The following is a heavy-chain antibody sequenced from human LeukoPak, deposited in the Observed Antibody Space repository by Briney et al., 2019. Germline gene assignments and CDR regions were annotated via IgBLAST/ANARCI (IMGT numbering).Heavy chain of an antibody. Sequence: ASVKVSCTASGYTFTSYGISWVRQAPGQGLEWMGWISAYSGDTNYAQKFQGRATMTTDTSTSTAYMELRSLSSDDTAVYYCARASLAVAGRGLFDYWGQGTLVTVSS. D-gene: IGHD6-19*01. J-gene: IGHJ4*02. CDR3: ARASLAVAGRGLFDY. CDR2: ISAYSGDT. V-gene: IGHV1-18*01. CDR1: GYTFTSYG.